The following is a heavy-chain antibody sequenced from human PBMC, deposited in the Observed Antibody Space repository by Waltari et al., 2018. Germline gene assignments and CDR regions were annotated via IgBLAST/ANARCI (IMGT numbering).Heavy chain of an antibody. V-gene: IGHV4-59*08. Sequence: QVQLQESGPGLEKPSETLSLTCTVSAGAISSYYWSWTRPPPGKGLEWIGYIYYSGSTNYNPSLKSRVTISVDTSKNQFSLKLSSVTAADTAVYYCARHLHSGYTFDYWGQGTLVTVSS. CDR2: IYYSGST. CDR1: AGAISSYY. J-gene: IGHJ4*02. CDR3: ARHLHSGYTFDY. D-gene: IGHD3-22*01.